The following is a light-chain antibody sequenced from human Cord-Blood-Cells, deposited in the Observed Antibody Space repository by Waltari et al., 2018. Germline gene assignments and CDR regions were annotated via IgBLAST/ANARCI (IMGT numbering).Light chain of an antibody. CDR1: QSVSSN. V-gene: IGKV3-15*01. J-gene: IGKJ4*01. Sequence: ELVMTQSPATLSVSPGERATLPCRASQSVSSNLAWYQQKPGQAPRLLIYGASTRATGIPARCSGSGSGTEFTLTISSLQSEDFAVYYCQQYNNWPLTFGGGTKVEIK. CDR2: GAS. CDR3: QQYNNWPLT.